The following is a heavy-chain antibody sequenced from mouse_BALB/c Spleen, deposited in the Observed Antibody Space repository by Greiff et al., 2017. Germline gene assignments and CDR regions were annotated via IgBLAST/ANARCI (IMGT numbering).Heavy chain of an antibody. Sequence: EVQLQQSGPELVKPGASVKISCKASGYTFTDYNMHWVKQSHGKSLEWIGYIYPYNGGTGYNQKFKSKATLTVDNSSSTAYMELRSLTSEDSAVYYCARGSYYEDYYAMDYWGQGTSVTVSS. CDR3: ARGSYYEDYYAMDY. J-gene: IGHJ4*01. V-gene: IGHV1S29*02. D-gene: IGHD1-1*01. CDR1: GYTFTDYN. CDR2: IYPYNGGT.